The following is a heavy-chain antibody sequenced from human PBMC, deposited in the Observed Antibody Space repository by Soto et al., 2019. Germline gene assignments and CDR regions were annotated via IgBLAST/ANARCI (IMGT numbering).Heavy chain of an antibody. Sequence: SESMSLTCAVYGGSFNGYYGSWIRPPPGKGLEWIGEINHSGSTNYNPSLKSRVTISVDTSKNQFSLKLSSVTAADTAVYYCARGYGDIAAAGTSYYGMDVWGQGTTVTVSS. CDR2: INHSGST. CDR3: ARGYGDIAAAGTSYYGMDV. CDR1: GGSFNGYY. D-gene: IGHD6-13*01. V-gene: IGHV4-34*01. J-gene: IGHJ6*02.